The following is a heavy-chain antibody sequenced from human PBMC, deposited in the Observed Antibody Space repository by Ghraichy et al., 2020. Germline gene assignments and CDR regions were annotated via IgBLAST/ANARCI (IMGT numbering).Heavy chain of an antibody. V-gene: IGHV4-31*03. Sequence: TLSLTCTVSGGSISSGGYYWSWIRQHPGKGLEWIGYIYYSGSTYYNPSLKSRVTISVDTSKNQFSLKLSSVTAADTAVYYCAGVVAATNDAFDIWGQGTMVTVSS. D-gene: IGHD2-15*01. CDR2: IYYSGST. J-gene: IGHJ3*02. CDR1: GGSISSGGYY. CDR3: AGVVAATNDAFDI.